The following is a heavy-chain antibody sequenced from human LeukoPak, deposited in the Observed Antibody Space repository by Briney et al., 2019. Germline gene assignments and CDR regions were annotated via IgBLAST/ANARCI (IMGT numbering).Heavy chain of an antibody. D-gene: IGHD6-19*01. CDR3: ARDWAVAGRRWFDP. CDR1: GGSISSGGYY. V-gene: IGHV4-31*03. CDR2: IYYSGST. J-gene: IGHJ5*02. Sequence: SETLSLTCTVSGGSISSGGYYWSWIRQHPGKGLEWIGYIYYSGSTYYNPSLKSRVTISVDKSKNQFSLKLSSVTAADTAVYYCARDWAVAGRRWFDPWGQGTLVTVSS.